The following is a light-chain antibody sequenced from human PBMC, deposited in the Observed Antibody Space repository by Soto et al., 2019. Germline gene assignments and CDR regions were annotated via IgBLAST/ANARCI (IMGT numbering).Light chain of an antibody. CDR1: YSNIGSNT. CDR3: AAWDDSLNSPRML. J-gene: IGLJ2*01. V-gene: IGLV1-44*01. CDR2: SNN. Sequence: QSLLTQPPSVSATPGQRVTISCSGTYSNIGSNTVAWYQRLPGAAPKLLIYSNNERPSGVPDRFSGSKSGSSASLAISGLQSVDEADYYCAAWDDSLNSPRMLFGGGTKVTVL.